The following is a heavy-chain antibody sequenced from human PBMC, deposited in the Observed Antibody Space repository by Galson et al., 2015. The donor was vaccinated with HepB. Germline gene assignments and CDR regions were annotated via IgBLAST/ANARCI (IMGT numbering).Heavy chain of an antibody. J-gene: IGHJ6*02. V-gene: IGHV3-23*01. CDR3: AKALAFCGGDCFSPHSYYAMDV. D-gene: IGHD2-21*02. CDR2: ISGSGDST. CDR1: AFTFRRYG. Sequence: SLRLSCAASAFTFRRYGMTWVRQSPGKGLEWVSTISGSGDSTYYADSVKGRFTISRANSKNTLYLQMISLRAEDTAVYYCAKALAFCGGDCFSPHSYYAMDVWGQGTTATVSS.